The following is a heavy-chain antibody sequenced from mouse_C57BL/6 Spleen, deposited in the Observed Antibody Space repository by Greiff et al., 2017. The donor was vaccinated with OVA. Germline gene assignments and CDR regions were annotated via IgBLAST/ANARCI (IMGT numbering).Heavy chain of an antibody. D-gene: IGHD2-4*01. CDR1: GYTFTDYN. CDR2: INPNNGGT. J-gene: IGHJ3*01. Sequence: VHVKQSGPELVKPGASVKIPCKASGYTFTDYNMDWVKQSHGKSLEWIGDINPNNGGTIYNQKFKGKATLTVDKSSSTAYMELRSLTSEDTAVYYCARANYDYDRPFAYWGQGTLVTVSA. V-gene: IGHV1-18*01. CDR3: ARANYDYDRPFAY.